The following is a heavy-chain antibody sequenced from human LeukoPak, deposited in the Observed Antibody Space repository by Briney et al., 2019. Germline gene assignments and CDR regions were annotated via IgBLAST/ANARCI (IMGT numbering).Heavy chain of an antibody. CDR3: AKLYDFWSSLDY. CDR2: ISTSGGST. Sequence: SCKASGGTFSSYAISWVRQAPGKGLEWVSAISTSGGSTYYADSVKGRFTISRDNSRNTLYLQMNSLRAEDTAVYYCAKLYDFWSSLDYWGQGTLVTVSS. V-gene: IGHV3-23*01. D-gene: IGHD3-3*01. CDR1: GGTFSSYA. J-gene: IGHJ4*02.